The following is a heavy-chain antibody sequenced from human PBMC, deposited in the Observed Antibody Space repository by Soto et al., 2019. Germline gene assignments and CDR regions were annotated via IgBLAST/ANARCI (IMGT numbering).Heavy chain of an antibody. Sequence: QVQLVQSGAEVKKPGSSVKVSCKASGGTFSSYAISWVRQAPGQGLEWMGGIIPIFGTANYAQKFQGRVTITADESTSRXXTEPSRRRSEYPAVYYCARVRGYSGYDLYYYGMDVWGQGTTVTVSS. CDR1: GGTFSSYA. CDR3: ARVRGYSGYDLYYYGMDV. D-gene: IGHD5-12*01. J-gene: IGHJ6*02. CDR2: IIPIFGTA. V-gene: IGHV1-69*12.